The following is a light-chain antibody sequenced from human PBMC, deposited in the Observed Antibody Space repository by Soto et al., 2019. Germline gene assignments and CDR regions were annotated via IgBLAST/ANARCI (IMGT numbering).Light chain of an antibody. CDR1: SSDVGGYNY. CDR3: CSYAGSYTFDV. V-gene: IGLV2-11*01. CDR2: DVT. J-gene: IGLJ1*01. Sequence: VLTKIPSAYGSPGQSVGTSCTGTSSDVGGYNYVSWYQQHPGKAPKLMIYDVTKRPSGVPDRFSGSKSGNTASLTISGLQAEDEADYYCCSYAGSYTFDVFGTGTKGTVL.